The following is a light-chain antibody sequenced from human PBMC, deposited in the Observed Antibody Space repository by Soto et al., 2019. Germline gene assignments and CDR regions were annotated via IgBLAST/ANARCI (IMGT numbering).Light chain of an antibody. Sequence: EIVLTQSPGHLSLSPGEGATLSCRASQSVSSDYLAWYQKKPGQAPRLLIYGASSRATGIPDRFSGSGSGTVFTLTISILEAEESVVYYCQQYHTARTFGQGTTLEIK. CDR2: GAS. V-gene: IGKV3-20*01. CDR1: QSVSSDY. CDR3: QQYHTART. J-gene: IGKJ1*01.